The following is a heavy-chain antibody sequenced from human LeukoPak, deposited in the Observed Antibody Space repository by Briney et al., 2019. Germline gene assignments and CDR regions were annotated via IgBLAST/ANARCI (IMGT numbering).Heavy chain of an antibody. J-gene: IGHJ4*02. D-gene: IGHD3-22*01. CDR2: ILNGGKT. CDR1: GGSISRHY. CDR3: ARSPDRDRLDY. Sequence: SETLSLTCSVSGGSISRHYWSWIRQPPGKGLEWIGNILNGGKTHYHPSLKSRVTISGDTSKNQFALKLSSVTAPDTAVYYCARSPDRDRLDYWGQGTLVTVSS. V-gene: IGHV4-59*11.